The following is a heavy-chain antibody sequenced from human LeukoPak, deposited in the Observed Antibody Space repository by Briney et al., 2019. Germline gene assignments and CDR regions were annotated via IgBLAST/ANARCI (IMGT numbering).Heavy chain of an antibody. CDR3: ARGKAWYSSSWYWGSFDY. CDR2: IWYDGSNK. V-gene: IGHV3-33*01. D-gene: IGHD6-13*01. CDR1: GFTFSSYG. Sequence: GGSLRLSCAASGFTFSSYGMHWVHQAPGKGLEWVAVIWYDGSNKYYADSVKGRFTISRDNSKNTLYLQMNSLRAEDTAVYYCARGKAWYSSSWYWGSFDYWGQGTLVTVSS. J-gene: IGHJ4*02.